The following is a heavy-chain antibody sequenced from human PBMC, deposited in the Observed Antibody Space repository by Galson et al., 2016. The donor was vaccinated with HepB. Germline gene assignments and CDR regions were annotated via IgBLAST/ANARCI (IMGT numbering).Heavy chain of an antibody. J-gene: IGHJ4*02. D-gene: IGHD3-22*01. CDR2: ITYDGSNK. CDR3: ARVFNYYDSCMIY. CDR1: GFTFSSYS. Sequence: SLRLSCAASGFTFSSYSMHWVRQAPGKGLEWVAVITYDGSNKFYADSVKGRFTISRDNSTNTLYLQMNNLRAEDTAIYYWARVFNYYDSCMIYWGQGTQVTVSS. V-gene: IGHV3-30-3*01.